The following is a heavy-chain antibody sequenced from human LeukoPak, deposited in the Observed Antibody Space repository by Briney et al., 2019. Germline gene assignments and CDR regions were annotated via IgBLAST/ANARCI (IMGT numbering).Heavy chain of an antibody. CDR3: ARRAGEYSHPYDY. Sequence: GGSLRLSCAASGFTFSSYSMNWVRQAPGKGLEWVSFYSGGNTHYSDSVKGRFTLSRDNSKNTLYLQMNSLRAEDTAIYYCARRAGEYSHPYDYWGQGTLVTVSS. CDR1: GFTFSSYS. V-gene: IGHV3-53*01. D-gene: IGHD2-15*01. J-gene: IGHJ4*02. CDR2: YSGGNT.